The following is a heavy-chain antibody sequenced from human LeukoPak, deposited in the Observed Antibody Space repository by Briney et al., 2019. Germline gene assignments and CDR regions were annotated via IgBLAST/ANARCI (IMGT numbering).Heavy chain of an antibody. CDR1: GYTFSSYD. CDR3: ARRHGRCSDGSCYYPDY. D-gene: IGHD2-15*01. J-gene: IGHJ4*02. CDR2: LNPNSGNT. Sequence: ASVKVSCKASGYTFSSYDINWVRQATGQGLEWMGWLNPNSGNTGYAQKFQGRVTMTRNSSITTAYMELSSLRSEDTAVYYCARRHGRCSDGSCYYPDYWGQGTLVTVSS. V-gene: IGHV1-8*01.